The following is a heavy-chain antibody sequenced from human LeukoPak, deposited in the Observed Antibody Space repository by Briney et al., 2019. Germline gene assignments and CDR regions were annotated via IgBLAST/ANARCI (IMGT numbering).Heavy chain of an antibody. J-gene: IGHJ4*02. D-gene: IGHD3-3*01. CDR2: ISPDGTIT. V-gene: IGHV3-74*01. CDR3: ATPWSY. Sequence: PGGSLRLSCAASGFTLSTYWMHWVRHGPGKGLVWVSYISPDGTITRYADSVKGRFTIFRDNAKNTLYLQMNSLRAEDTAVYYCATPWSYWGQGTLVTVSS. CDR1: GFTLSTYW.